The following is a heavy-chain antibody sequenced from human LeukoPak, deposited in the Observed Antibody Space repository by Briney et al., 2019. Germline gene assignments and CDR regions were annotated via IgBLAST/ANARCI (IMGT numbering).Heavy chain of an antibody. J-gene: IGHJ4*02. CDR1: GFTLSKYW. Sequence: GGSLRLSCAASGFTLSKYWMHWVRQAPGKGPVWVSRINRDGSRIDYADSVKGRFTISRDSAKNTLYLQMNSLRAEDTAVYYCSRDFVGADDYWGQETLVTVSS. D-gene: IGHD1-26*01. V-gene: IGHV3-74*01. CDR2: INRDGSRI. CDR3: SRDFVGADDY.